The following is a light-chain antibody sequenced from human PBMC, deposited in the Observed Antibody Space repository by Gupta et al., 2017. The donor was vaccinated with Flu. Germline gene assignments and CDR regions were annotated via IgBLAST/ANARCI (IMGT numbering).Light chain of an antibody. CDR2: AKN. CDR3: NSRDSTDNHQAV. J-gene: IGLJ2*01. CDR1: SLSNSY. V-gene: IGLV3-19*01. Sequence: SSELTQDPDVSVALGQTVRITCQGDSLSNSYASWYQQKPGQAPVLLIYAKNIRPSGIPDRFSGSSSGNTASLTITGAQAEEEADYYCNSRDSTDNHQAVFGGGTKLTVL.